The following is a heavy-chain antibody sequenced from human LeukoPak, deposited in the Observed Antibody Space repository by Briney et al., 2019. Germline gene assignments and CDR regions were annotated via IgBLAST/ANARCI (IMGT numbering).Heavy chain of an antibody. CDR3: ARDWSYYDSSGYSVAFDI. CDR2: IYHSGST. D-gene: IGHD3-22*01. V-gene: IGHV4-30-2*01. Sequence: PSETLSLTCAVSGGSISSGGYSWSWIRQPPGKGLEWIGYIYHSGSTYYNPSLKSRVTISVDRSKNQFSLKLSSVTAADTAVCYCARDWSYYDSSGYSVAFDIWGQGTMVTVSS. J-gene: IGHJ3*02. CDR1: GGSISSGGYS.